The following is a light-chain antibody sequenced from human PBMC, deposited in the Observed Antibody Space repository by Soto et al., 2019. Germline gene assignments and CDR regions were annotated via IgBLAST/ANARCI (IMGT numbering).Light chain of an antibody. J-gene: IGKJ5*01. CDR2: ATS. CDR1: QSVSSY. V-gene: IGKV3-20*01. Sequence: EIVMTQSPATLSLSPGERATPSCRASQSVSSYLAWYQQKPGQAPSLLIYATSSRATGIPDRFSGSGSGTDFSLTISRLEPEDFAVYYCQQYGSSPITFGQGTRLEIK. CDR3: QQYGSSPIT.